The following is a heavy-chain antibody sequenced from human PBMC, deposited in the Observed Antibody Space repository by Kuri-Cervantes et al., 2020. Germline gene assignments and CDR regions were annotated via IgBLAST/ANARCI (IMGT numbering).Heavy chain of an antibody. CDR1: GFTFSSYG. CDR3: YGDFRDC. D-gene: IGHD4-17*01. V-gene: IGHV3-30*02. Sequence: GGSLRLSCAASGFTFSSYGMHWVRQAPGKGLEWVAFIRYDGSNKYYADSVKGRFSISRDNSKNTLYLQMSSLRVEDTAIYYCYGDFRDCWGQGTLVTVSS. CDR2: IRYDGSNK. J-gene: IGHJ4*02.